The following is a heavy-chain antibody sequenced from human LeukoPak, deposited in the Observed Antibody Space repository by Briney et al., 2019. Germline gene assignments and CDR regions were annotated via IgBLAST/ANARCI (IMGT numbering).Heavy chain of an antibody. V-gene: IGHV1-2*06. CDR1: GYTFTGYY. CDR3: ARVCSAAGTGSRYYFDY. D-gene: IGHD6-13*01. Sequence: GASVKVSCKASGYTFTGYYMHWVLQAPGQGLEWMGRINPNSGGTNYAQKFQGRVTMTRDTSISTAYMELSRLRSDDTAVYYCARVCSAAGTGSRYYFDYWGQGTLVTVSS. CDR2: INPNSGGT. J-gene: IGHJ4*02.